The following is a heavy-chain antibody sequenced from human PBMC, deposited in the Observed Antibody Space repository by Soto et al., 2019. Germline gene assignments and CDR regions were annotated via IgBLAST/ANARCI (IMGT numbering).Heavy chain of an antibody. CDR3: ARRDFYGGNFDL. V-gene: IGHV4-39*01. CDR1: NGSISSSNYY. Sequence: QLQLQESGPGLVKPSETLSLTCTVSNGSISSSNYYWAWIRQPPGKGLEWIGSIYYSGTTYYKPSLKSRLTISVDTSKNQFSLSLTSVPAADTAVYYCARRDFYGGNFDLWGRGTLVTVSS. CDR2: IYYSGTT. J-gene: IGHJ2*01. D-gene: IGHD3-16*01.